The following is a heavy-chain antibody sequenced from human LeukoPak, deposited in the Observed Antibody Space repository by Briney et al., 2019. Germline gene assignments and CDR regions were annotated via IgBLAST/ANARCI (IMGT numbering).Heavy chain of an antibody. Sequence: SQTLSLTCTVSGDSISSAFYYWSWIRQHPGKGLEWIGYIYQSGTPYCNPSLKTRVTMSLDTSRNQFSLKLYSVTAADTAMYYCARNLGAVVTPGWAYDIWGQGTMVTVSS. CDR2: IYQSGTP. CDR1: GDSISSAFYY. D-gene: IGHD4-23*01. V-gene: IGHV4-31*03. CDR3: ARNLGAVVTPGWAYDI. J-gene: IGHJ3*02.